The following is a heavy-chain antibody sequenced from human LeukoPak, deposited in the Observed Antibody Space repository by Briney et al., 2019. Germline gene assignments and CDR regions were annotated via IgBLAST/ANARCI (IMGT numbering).Heavy chain of an antibody. Sequence: TGGSLRLSCAASGFTFDDYAMHWVRQAPGKGLEWVSGISWNSGSIGYADFVKGRFTISRDNAKNSLYLQMNSLRAEDTALYYCAKDIGSSSWYFRAFDIWGQGTMVTVSS. CDR1: GFTFDDYA. CDR3: AKDIGSSSWYFRAFDI. CDR2: ISWNSGSI. V-gene: IGHV3-9*01. J-gene: IGHJ3*02. D-gene: IGHD6-13*01.